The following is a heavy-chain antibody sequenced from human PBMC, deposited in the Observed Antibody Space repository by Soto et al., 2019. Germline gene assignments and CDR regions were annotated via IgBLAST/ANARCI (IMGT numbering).Heavy chain of an antibody. Sequence: GXSVKVSCKGSGYTFTCYYMHWVRQAPGQGLEWMGWINPNSGGTNYAQKFQGRVTMTRDTSISTAYMELSRLRSDDTAVYYCARDWNPWYGGYNWFDPWGQGTLVTVSS. CDR3: ARDWNPWYGGYNWFDP. CDR2: INPNSGGT. V-gene: IGHV1-2*02. D-gene: IGHD2-15*01. J-gene: IGHJ5*02. CDR1: GYTFTCYY.